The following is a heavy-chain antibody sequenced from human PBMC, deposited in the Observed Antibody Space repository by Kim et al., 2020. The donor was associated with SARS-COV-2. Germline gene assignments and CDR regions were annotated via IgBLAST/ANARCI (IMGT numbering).Heavy chain of an antibody. J-gene: IGHJ4*02. CDR2: MASNGGST. CDR1: GFTVSTYA. Sequence: GGSLRLSCAASGFTVSTYAMSWVRQAPGKGPQWVSTMASNGGSTYYTDSVKGRFTISRDNSRNTLYLQMNNLRAEDTAIYYCGRFMGAGWPETRWGQGTLVTVSS. V-gene: IGHV3-23*01. CDR3: GRFMGAGWPETR. D-gene: IGHD3-3*01.